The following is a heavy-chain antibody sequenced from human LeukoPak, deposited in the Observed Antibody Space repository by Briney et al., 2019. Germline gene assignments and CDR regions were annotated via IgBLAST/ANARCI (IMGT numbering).Heavy chain of an antibody. CDR3: ARWSGEYYYGSGSYAYYYYGMDV. V-gene: IGHV3-21*01. CDR1: GFTFSSYS. Sequence: PGGSLRLSCAASGFTFSSYSMNWVRQAPGKGLEWVSSISSSSYIYYADSVKGRFTISRDNAKNSLYLQMNSLRAEDTAVYYCARWSGEYYYGSGSYAYYYYGMDVWGQGTTVTVSS. J-gene: IGHJ6*02. D-gene: IGHD3-10*01. CDR2: ISSSSYI.